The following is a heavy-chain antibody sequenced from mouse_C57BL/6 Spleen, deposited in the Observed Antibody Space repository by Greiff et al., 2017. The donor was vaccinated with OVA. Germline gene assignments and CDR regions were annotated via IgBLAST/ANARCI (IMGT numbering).Heavy chain of an antibody. D-gene: IGHD1-1*01. CDR3: ARHPYGSSSYFDY. V-gene: IGHV5-9*01. CDR1: GFTFSSYT. Sequence: DVMLVESGGGLVKPGGSLKLSCAASGFTFSSYTMSWVRQTPEKRLEWVATISGGGGNTYYPDSVKGRFTISRDNAKNTLYLQMSSLRSEDTAWDYCARHPYGSSSYFDYWGQGTTLTVSS. CDR2: ISGGGGNT. J-gene: IGHJ2*01.